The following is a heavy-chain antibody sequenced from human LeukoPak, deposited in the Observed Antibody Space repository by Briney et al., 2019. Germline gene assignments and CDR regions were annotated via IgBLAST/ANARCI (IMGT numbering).Heavy chain of an antibody. CDR2: ISDDGRHN. J-gene: IGHJ4*02. Sequence: GGSLRLSCTVSGFSFSQYGIHWVRQAPGKGLEWVAVISDDGRHNYYADSVKGRFTISRDNSKNTLYLQMNSLKSEDTAVYYCAKFGSSGLQGYWGQGTLVTVSS. D-gene: IGHD6-6*01. CDR3: AKFGSSGLQGY. V-gene: IGHV3-30*18. CDR1: GFSFSQYG.